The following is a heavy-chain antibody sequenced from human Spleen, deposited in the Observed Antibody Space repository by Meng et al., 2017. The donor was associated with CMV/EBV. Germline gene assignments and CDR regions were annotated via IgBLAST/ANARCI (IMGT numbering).Heavy chain of an antibody. J-gene: IGHJ5*02. CDR1: GFTFTGYY. Sequence: KVSCKASGFTFTGYYIHWVRQAPGQGLEWMGCLNPNNGGTVYARRFQGRVTMTRDTSINTVYMEVSGLRSDDTALYYCARGPDKFDPWGQGTLVTVSS. CDR3: ARGPDKFDP. CDR2: LNPNNGGT. V-gene: IGHV1-2*02. D-gene: IGHD3-9*01.